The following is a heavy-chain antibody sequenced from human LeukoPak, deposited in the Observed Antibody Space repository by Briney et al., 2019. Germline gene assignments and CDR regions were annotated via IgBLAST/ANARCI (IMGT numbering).Heavy chain of an antibody. V-gene: IGHV4-59*01. CDR3: ARGASTRDFDY. Sequence: SETLSLTCTVSAGSISSYYWSWIRQPPGKGLDRIGYIYQSGSTSYNPSRKSRVTISVDTSKNQFSLKLSSVTAADTAMYYCARGASTRDFDYWGQGTLVTVSS. CDR1: AGSISSYY. J-gene: IGHJ4*02. D-gene: IGHD1-26*01. CDR2: IYQSGST.